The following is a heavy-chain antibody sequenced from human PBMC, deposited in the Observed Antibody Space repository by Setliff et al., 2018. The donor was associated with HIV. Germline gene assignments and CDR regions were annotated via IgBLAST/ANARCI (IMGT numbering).Heavy chain of an antibody. CDR3: AREGAVLRPRDYYYMDV. J-gene: IGHJ6*03. Sequence: GGSLRLSCVASGFTFSTHSMSWVRQAPGKGLERISYISFSSSVIYYADSVRGRFTISRDNSKNTLYLQMNSLRPEDTAIYFCAREGAVLRPRDYYYMDVWGKGTTVTVSS. D-gene: IGHD2-15*01. V-gene: IGHV3-48*04. CDR1: GFTFSTHS. CDR2: ISFSSSVI.